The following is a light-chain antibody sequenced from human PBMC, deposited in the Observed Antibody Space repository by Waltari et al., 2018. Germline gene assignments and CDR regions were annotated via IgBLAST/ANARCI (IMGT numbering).Light chain of an antibody. CDR2: AAS. J-gene: IGKJ1*01. Sequence: DIQMTQSPSTLSASVGDRVTITCRASQSIRSWLAWYQQKPGKAPKVLIYAASTLESGGSSRFSGSGSGTEFTLTINGLQPDDFATYYCQHYNNYSFGQGTRVEIK. CDR3: QHYNNYS. V-gene: IGKV1-5*01. CDR1: QSIRSW.